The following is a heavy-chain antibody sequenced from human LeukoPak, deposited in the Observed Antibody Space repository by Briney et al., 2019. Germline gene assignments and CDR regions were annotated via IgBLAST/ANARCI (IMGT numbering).Heavy chain of an antibody. J-gene: IGHJ4*02. CDR2: ISYSSRAR. V-gene: IGHV3-48*04. D-gene: IGHD6-19*01. CDR3: ARDPPPYSSGWHGSV. Sequence: GGSLRLSCAASGFTFSSYNMNWVRQAPGKGLEWVSSISYSSRARYYADSVKGRFTISRDNAKNSLYLQMNSLRAEDTAVYYCARDPPPYSSGWHGSVWGQGTLVTVSS. CDR1: GFTFSSYN.